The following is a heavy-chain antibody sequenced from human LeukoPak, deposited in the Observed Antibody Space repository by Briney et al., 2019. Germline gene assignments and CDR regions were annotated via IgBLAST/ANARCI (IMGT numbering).Heavy chain of an antibody. V-gene: IGHV1-8*01. J-gene: IGHJ4*02. CDR1: GYTFTSYD. CDR2: MNPNSGNT. D-gene: IGHD3-3*01. Sequence: ASVKVSCKASGYTFTSYDINWVRQATGQGLEWMGWMNPNSGNTGYAQKFQGRVTMTRNTSISTAYMELSSLRSEDTAVYYCARASPHYDFWSGYFYYFDYWGQGTLVTASS. CDR3: ARASPHYDFWSGYFYYFDY.